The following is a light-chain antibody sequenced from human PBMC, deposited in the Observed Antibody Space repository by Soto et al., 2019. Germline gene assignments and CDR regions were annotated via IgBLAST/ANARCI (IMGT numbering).Light chain of an antibody. CDR3: QQYNSYCT. CDR1: QSISSW. CDR2: KAS. J-gene: IGKJ1*01. Sequence: IQMTQSPSTLSASVGDRVTITCRASQSISSWLAWYQQKPGKAPKVLIYKASSLESGVPSRFSGSGSGTEFTLTISSLQPDDFATYYCQQYNSYCTFGQGTKVDIK. V-gene: IGKV1-5*03.